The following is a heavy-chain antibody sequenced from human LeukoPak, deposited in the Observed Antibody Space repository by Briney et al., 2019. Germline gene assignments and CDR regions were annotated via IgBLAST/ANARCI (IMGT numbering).Heavy chain of an antibody. Sequence: ASVKVSCKASGYTFTSYGISWVRQAPGQGLEWMGWISAYNGNTNYAQKLQDRVTMTTDTSTSTAYMELRSLRSDDTAVYYCARDRRVAVAENFDYWGQGTLVTVSS. CDR1: GYTFTSYG. CDR3: ARDRRVAVAENFDY. CDR2: ISAYNGNT. J-gene: IGHJ4*02. D-gene: IGHD6-19*01. V-gene: IGHV1-18*01.